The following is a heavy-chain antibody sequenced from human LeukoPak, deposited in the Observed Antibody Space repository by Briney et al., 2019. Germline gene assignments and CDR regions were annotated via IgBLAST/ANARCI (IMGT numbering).Heavy chain of an antibody. V-gene: IGHV3-23*01. J-gene: IGHJ4*02. Sequence: GASLRLSCAASGFTFGSHAMSWVRQAPGKGVEWVSAISGSGGSTYYADSVKGRFTISRDKSKNTLYLQMNSLRAEDTAVYYCAKGLAVAGHFDYWGQGTLVTVSS. D-gene: IGHD6-19*01. CDR1: GFTFGSHA. CDR2: ISGSGGST. CDR3: AKGLAVAGHFDY.